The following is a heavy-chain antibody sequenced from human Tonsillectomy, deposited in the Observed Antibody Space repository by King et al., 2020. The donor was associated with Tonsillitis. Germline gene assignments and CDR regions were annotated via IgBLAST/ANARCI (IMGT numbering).Heavy chain of an antibody. CDR1: GGSISSRSHY. J-gene: IGHJ4*02. CDR2: MYYSGST. V-gene: IGHV4-39*01. D-gene: IGHD3-10*01. CDR3: ALNFYGSGTYQDSDY. Sequence: LQLQESGPGLVKPSETLSLTCTVSGGSISSRSHYWGWIRQPPGKGLEWIGTMYYSGSTSYNPLSKSRVTISVDTSKNQLSLKLSSVTAADTAVYYCALNFYGSGTYQDSDYWGQGTLVIVSS.